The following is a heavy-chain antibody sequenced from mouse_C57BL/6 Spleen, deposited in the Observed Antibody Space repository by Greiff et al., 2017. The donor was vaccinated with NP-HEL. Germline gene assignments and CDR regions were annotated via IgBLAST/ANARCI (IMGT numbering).Heavy chain of an antibody. J-gene: IGHJ2*01. CDR1: GYSITSGYY. CDR2: ISYDGSN. D-gene: IGHD4-1*01. Sequence: EVKLQESGPGLVKPSQSLSLTCSVTGYSITSGYYWNWIRQFPGNKLEWMGYISYDGSNNYNPSTKNRISLTRDTSKNQFFLKLNSVTTEDTATYYCARERANWYYFDYWGQGTTLTVSS. V-gene: IGHV3-6*01. CDR3: ARERANWYYFDY.